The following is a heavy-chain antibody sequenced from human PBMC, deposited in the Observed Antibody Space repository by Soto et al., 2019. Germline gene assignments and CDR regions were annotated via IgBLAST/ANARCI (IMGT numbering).Heavy chain of an antibody. CDR3: ARWGPETYLLDH. CDR2: ISAYNGRT. CDR1: GYTFNHYG. D-gene: IGHD3-16*01. Sequence: QVQLVQSGAEVKKPGASVKASCKASGYTFNHYGITWVRQAPGQGLEWLAWISAYNGRTNYAQKFQGRVSMTTDTSTTKAYMELRSLRSDDTAVYDYARWGPETYLLDHWGQGTPVTVSS. J-gene: IGHJ4*02. V-gene: IGHV1-18*01.